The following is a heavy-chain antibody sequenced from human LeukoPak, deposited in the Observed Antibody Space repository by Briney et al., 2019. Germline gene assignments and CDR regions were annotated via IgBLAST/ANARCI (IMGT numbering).Heavy chain of an antibody. V-gene: IGHV3-66*01. D-gene: IGHD6-19*01. Sequence: PGGSLRLSCAASGFTVSSKYMTWVRQAPGKGLEWVSVIYNGDDTNYADCVKGRFTISRDNSKNTLDLQMNSLRGDDTAVYYCARASQWRAFDYWGQGTLVTVSS. CDR2: IYNGDDT. J-gene: IGHJ4*02. CDR3: ARASQWRAFDY. CDR1: GFTVSSKY.